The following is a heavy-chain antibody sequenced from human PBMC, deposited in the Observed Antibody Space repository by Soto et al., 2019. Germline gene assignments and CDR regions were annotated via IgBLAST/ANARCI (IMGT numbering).Heavy chain of an antibody. CDR2: ISGSGGST. Sequence: GGSLRLSCAASGFTFSSYAMSWVRQAPGKGLEWVSAISGSGGSTYYADSVKGRFTISRDNSKNTLYLQMNSLRAEDTAVYYCAREGYYDYIWGSYRYTYLFDYWGQGTLVTVSS. D-gene: IGHD3-16*02. CDR1: GFTFSSYA. CDR3: AREGYYDYIWGSYRYTYLFDY. V-gene: IGHV3-23*01. J-gene: IGHJ4*02.